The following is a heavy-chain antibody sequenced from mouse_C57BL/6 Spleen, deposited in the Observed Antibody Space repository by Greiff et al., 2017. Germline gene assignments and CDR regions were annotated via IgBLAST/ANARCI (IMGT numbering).Heavy chain of an antibody. CDR3: ARFGDY. J-gene: IGHJ2*01. CDR2: IDPSDSYT. Sequence: QVQLQQPGAELVKPGASVKLSCKASGYTFTSYWMQWVKQRPGQGLERIGEIDPSDSYTNYNQKFKGKATLTVDTSSSTAYMQLSSLTSEDSAVYYCARFGDYWGQGTTLTVSS. V-gene: IGHV1-50*01. CDR1: GYTFTSYW.